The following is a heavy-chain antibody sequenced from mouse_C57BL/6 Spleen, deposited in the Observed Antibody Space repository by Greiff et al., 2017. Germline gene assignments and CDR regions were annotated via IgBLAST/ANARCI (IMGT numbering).Heavy chain of an antibody. CDR1: GFTFKDYY. CDR3: AREGGYDWDMDY. V-gene: IGHV14-2*01. J-gene: IGHJ4*01. D-gene: IGHD2-2*01. Sequence: EVQLQQSGAELVKPGASVKLSCTASGFTFKDYYMHWVKQRTEQGLEWIGRINPGDGETKYAPNFKGKATITSDTSSKTAYLQRRSLTSEDTAVYYCAREGGYDWDMDYWGQGTTVTVSS. CDR2: INPGDGET.